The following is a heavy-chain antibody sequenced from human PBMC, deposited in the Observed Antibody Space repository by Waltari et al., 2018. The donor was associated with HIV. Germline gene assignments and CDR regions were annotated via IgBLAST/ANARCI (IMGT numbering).Heavy chain of an antibody. D-gene: IGHD6-19*01. V-gene: IGHV3-48*01. CDR1: GFTFSTYS. CDR3: ATDSSGWYYFDS. CDR2: VSSSSSTI. Sequence: EVQLLESGGGLVQPGGSLRLSCAASGFTFSTYSMHWVRQAPGKGLEWVSYVSSSSSTIYYADSVKGRCTISRDNAKNSLFLQMNSLRAEDTAIYYCATDSSGWYYFDSWGQGTLVTVSS. J-gene: IGHJ4*02.